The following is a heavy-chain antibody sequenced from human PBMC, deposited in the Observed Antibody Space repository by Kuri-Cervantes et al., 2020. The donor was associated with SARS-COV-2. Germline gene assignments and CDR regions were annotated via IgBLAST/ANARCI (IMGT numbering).Heavy chain of an antibody. J-gene: IGHJ4*02. D-gene: IGHD2-21*02. CDR1: GFTFSSYS. Sequence: GGSLRLSCAASGFTFSSYSMNWVRQAPGKGLEWVSSISSRSSYIYYADSVKGRFTISRDNAKNSLYLQMNSLRAEDTAVYYCARDGDSYIPVLDYWGQGTLVTVSS. V-gene: IGHV3-21*01. CDR3: ARDGDSYIPVLDY. CDR2: ISSRSSYI.